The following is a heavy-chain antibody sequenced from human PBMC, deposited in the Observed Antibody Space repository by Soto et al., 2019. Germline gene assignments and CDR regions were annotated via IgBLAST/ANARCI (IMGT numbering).Heavy chain of an antibody. CDR3: ARGVRGCDIWDV. D-gene: IGHD3-9*01. J-gene: IGHJ6*02. CDR1: GGTFSSYT. Sequence: QVQLVQSGAEVKKPGSSVKVSCKASGGTFSSYTISWVRQAPGQGLEWMGRIIPILGIANYAQKFQGRVTITADKSTSTAYMELSSLRSEDTAVYYCARGVRGCDIWDVWGQGTTVTVSS. CDR2: IIPILGIA. V-gene: IGHV1-69*02.